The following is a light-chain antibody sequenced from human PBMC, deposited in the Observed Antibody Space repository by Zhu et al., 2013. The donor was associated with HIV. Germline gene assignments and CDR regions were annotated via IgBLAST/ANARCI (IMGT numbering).Light chain of an antibody. CDR1: QVISNNY. Sequence: EIVLTQSPGTLSLSPGERPXLSCRASQVISNNYLAWYQQKPGQAPRLVIFDASNRAAGVPGRFSGSGSGTDFTLTITGLEPEDFAVYSCQQYGSSPLTFGQGTKVEIK. J-gene: IGKJ1*01. V-gene: IGKV3-20*01. CDR3: QQYGSSPLT. CDR2: DAS.